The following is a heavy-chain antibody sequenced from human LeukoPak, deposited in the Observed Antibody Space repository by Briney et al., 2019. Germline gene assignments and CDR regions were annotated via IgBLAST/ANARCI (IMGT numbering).Heavy chain of an antibody. CDR1: GGSISSGSYY. J-gene: IGHJ3*02. Sequence: PSQTLSLTCTVSGGSISSGSYYWSWIRQPAGKGLEWIGRIYTSGSTNYNPSLKSRVTISVDTSKNQFSLKLSSVTAADTAVYYCAGRRATGAFDNWGQGTMVTVSS. CDR2: IYTSGST. V-gene: IGHV4-61*02. CDR3: AGRRATGAFDN. D-gene: IGHD3-9*01.